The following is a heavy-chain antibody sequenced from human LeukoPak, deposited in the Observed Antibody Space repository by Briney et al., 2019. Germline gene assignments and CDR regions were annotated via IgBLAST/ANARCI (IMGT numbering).Heavy chain of an antibody. CDR1: GFTFNTYV. CDR2: MSGSGSRT. Sequence: GGSLRLSCAAPGFTFNTYVISWVRQAPGKGLEWVSSMSGSGSRTYYADSVKGRFTISRDNSKNTLYLRMNGLRAEDTAVYYCATARGYSSEYKWGQGTLVTVSS. CDR3: ATARGYSSEYK. V-gene: IGHV3-23*01. D-gene: IGHD6-19*01. J-gene: IGHJ4*02.